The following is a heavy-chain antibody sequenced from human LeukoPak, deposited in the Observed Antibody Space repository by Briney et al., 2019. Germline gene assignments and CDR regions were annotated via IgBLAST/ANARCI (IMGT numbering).Heavy chain of an antibody. CDR3: ASYETNTHAFDI. V-gene: IGHV4-30-2*05. CDR2: INHSGST. D-gene: IGHD2-8*01. Sequence: MPSETLSLTCAVSGGSISSGGYSWSWIRQPPGKGLEWIGEINHSGSTNYNPSLKSRVTISVDTSKNQFSLKLSSVTAADTAVYYCASYETNTHAFDIWGQGTMVTVSS. J-gene: IGHJ3*02. CDR1: GGSISSGGYS.